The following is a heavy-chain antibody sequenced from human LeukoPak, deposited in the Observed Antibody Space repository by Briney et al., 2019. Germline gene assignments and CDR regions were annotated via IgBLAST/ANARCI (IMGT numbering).Heavy chain of an antibody. CDR1: GSTSSSYE. CDR3: ARDTVNGPFVISLDY. CDR2: ISSVGHVE. V-gene: IGHV3-48*03. Sequence: GGSLRLSCAASGSTSSSYETNWVRPDPGKGMEWVSHISSVGHVERYVDSGTGRSRMSKDNAKALLCLKMAGLRAEETAVYYGARDTVNGPFVISLDYWDQGALVTGSS. D-gene: IGHD2-8*01. J-gene: IGHJ4*02.